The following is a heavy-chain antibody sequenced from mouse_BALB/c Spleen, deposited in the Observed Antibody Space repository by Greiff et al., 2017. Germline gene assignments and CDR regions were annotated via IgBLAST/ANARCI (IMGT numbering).Heavy chain of an antibody. CDR1: GFTFSSYG. V-gene: IGHV5-6-3*01. CDR2: INSNGGST. J-gene: IGHJ1*01. CDR3: ARERSDYGSSYDWYFDV. Sequence: EVKLMESGGGLVQPGGSLKLSCAASGFTFSSYGMSWVRQTPDKRLELVATINSNGGSTYYPDSVKGRFTISRDNAKNTLYLQMSSLKSEDTAMYYCARERSDYGSSYDWYFDVWGAGTTVTVSS. D-gene: IGHD1-1*01.